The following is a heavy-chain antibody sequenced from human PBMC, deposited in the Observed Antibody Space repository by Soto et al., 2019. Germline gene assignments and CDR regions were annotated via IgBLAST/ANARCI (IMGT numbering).Heavy chain of an antibody. J-gene: IGHJ4*02. Sequence: GGSLRLSCAASGFTFSNYVMNWVRQAPGKGLEWVSYISDGGGTIYYADSVKGRFTISRDNAKNSLYLQMNSLGAEDTAVYYCATFPRSSKRGYWGQGTLVTVSS. CDR2: ISDGGGTI. V-gene: IGHV3-48*03. CDR3: ATFPRSSKRGY. D-gene: IGHD4-4*01. CDR1: GFTFSNYV.